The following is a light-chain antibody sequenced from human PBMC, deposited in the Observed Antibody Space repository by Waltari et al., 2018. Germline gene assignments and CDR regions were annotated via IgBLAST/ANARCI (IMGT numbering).Light chain of an antibody. Sequence: SYELTQPPSLSVSPGQPASIPCSGDTLDDKYACWYQQKPGQSPVLVIYQDNKRPSGIPERFSGFISGNTATLTISETQAMDEADYYCQAWDSSTVVFGGGTKLTVL. J-gene: IGLJ2*01. V-gene: IGLV3-1*01. CDR2: QDN. CDR3: QAWDSSTVV. CDR1: TLDDKY.